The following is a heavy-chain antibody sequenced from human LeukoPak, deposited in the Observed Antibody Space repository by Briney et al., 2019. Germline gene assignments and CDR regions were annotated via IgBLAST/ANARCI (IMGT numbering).Heavy chain of an antibody. J-gene: IGHJ4*02. CDR2: IIPIFGTA. Sequence: ASVKVSCKASGYTFTSYGISWVRQAPGQGLEWMGGIIPIFGTANYAQKFQGRVTITADEPTRTAYMELTYVRSDDTAVYYCTIIPNVILFTHYFEYWGQGTLVTVSS. CDR1: GYTFTSYG. CDR3: TIIPNVILFTHYFEY. D-gene: IGHD2-21*01. V-gene: IGHV1-69*13.